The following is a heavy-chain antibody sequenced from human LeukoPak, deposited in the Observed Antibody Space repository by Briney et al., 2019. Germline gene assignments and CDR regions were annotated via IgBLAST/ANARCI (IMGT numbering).Heavy chain of an antibody. J-gene: IGHJ4*02. CDR3: ARVRRFLEWPYYFDY. CDR1: GFTFSSYA. Sequence: GGSLRLSCAASGFTFSSYAMHWVRQAPGKGLEWVAVISYDGSNKYYADSVKGRFTISRDNSKNTLYLQMNSLRAEDTAVYYCARVRRFLEWPYYFDYWGQGTLVTVSS. CDR2: ISYDGSNK. D-gene: IGHD3-3*01. V-gene: IGHV3-30*01.